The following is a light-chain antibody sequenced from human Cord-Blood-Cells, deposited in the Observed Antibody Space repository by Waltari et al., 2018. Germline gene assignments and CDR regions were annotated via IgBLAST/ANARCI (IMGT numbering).Light chain of an antibody. CDR2: DAS. V-gene: IGKV1-5*01. CDR1: QSISSW. Sequence: DIQMTQSPSTLSASVGDRVTITCRASQSISSWLAWYQQKPGKAPKLLIYDASSLESGVPSKFSGSGSWREFTPTNSSLQPDDFATYYCQQYNSYSGTFGQGTKLEIK. J-gene: IGKJ2*01. CDR3: QQYNSYSGT.